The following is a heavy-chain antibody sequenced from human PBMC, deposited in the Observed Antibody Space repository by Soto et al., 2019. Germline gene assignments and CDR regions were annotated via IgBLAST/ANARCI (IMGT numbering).Heavy chain of an antibody. Sequence: QVQLQESGPGLVKPSETLSLTCTVSGGSISSYYWSWIRQPPGKGLEWIGYIYYSGITDYNPSLKSRVTTPVDTSKSPFPLTLSSVTAADTAVYYCARGGGVYSFDYWGQGTLVTVSS. D-gene: IGHD2-8*02. CDR3: ARGGGVYSFDY. V-gene: IGHV4-59*01. J-gene: IGHJ4*02. CDR1: GGSISSYY. CDR2: IYYSGIT.